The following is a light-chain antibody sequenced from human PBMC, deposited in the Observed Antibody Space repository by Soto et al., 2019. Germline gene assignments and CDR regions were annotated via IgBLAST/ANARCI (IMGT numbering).Light chain of an antibody. CDR3: TSYASGSSHVV. CDR1: SRDIGGYAY. J-gene: IGLJ2*01. Sequence: QSALTQPASVSGSPGQSITLSCTGTSRDIGGYAYVSWYQRHPGKAPKLIIYDVNDRPSGLSDRFSGSKSGNTASLTISGLQAEDEADYYCTSYASGSSHVVFGGGTKLTVL. V-gene: IGLV2-14*01. CDR2: DVN.